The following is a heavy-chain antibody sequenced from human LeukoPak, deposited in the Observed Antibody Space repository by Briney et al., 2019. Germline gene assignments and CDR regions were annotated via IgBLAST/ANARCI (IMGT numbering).Heavy chain of an antibody. CDR1: GYTFTSYG. Sequence: ASVKVSCKASGYTFTSYGISWVRQAPGQGLEWMGWISAYNGNTNYAQKLQGRVTMTTDTSTSTAYMELSRLRSDDTAVYYCAREADYGSGSYDKGLRWRYWGQGTLVTVSS. CDR2: ISAYNGNT. V-gene: IGHV1-18*01. J-gene: IGHJ4*02. D-gene: IGHD3-10*01. CDR3: AREADYGSGSYDKGLRWRY.